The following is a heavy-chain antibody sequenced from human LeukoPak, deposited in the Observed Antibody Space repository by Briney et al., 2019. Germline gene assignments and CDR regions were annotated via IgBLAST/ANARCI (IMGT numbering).Heavy chain of an antibody. CDR1: GYTFSSYG. V-gene: IGHV1-18*01. D-gene: IGHD3-9*01. J-gene: IGHJ4*02. CDR3: ARSPDILTGENFDY. CDR2: ISAYNGHT. Sequence: ASVKVSCKASGYTFSSYGISWVRQAPGQGLEWMGWISAYNGHTNYAQKLQGRVTMTTDTSTSTAYMELRSLRSDDTAVFYCARSPDILTGENFDYWGQGTLVTVSS.